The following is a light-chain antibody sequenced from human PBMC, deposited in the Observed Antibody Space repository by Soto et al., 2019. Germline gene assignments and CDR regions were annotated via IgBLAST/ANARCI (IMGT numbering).Light chain of an antibody. CDR2: NNN. J-gene: IGLJ1*01. V-gene: IGLV1-44*01. CDR1: SSNIGGNT. Sequence: QSVLTQPPSASGTPGQRVTISCSGSSSNIGGNTVNWYQQVPGAAPKLLIYNNNQRPSGVPDRFSGSKSGTSASLAISGLQSEDEADYYCAAWDDSLHGHVFGTGTKLTV. CDR3: AAWDDSLHGHV.